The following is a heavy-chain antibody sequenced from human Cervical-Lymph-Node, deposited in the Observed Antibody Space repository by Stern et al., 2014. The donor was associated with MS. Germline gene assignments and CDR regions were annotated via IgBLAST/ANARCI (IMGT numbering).Heavy chain of an antibody. V-gene: IGHV1-8*01. D-gene: IGHD1-1*01. CDR1: GYTFTNYD. Sequence: VQLVESGAEVKKPGASVKVSCKASGYTFTNYDINWVRQAPGQGLEWMGWMHPNSGNAGYAQKFQGRVTMTGNTSISTAYMELSSLRYEDTALYYCARGNIQLSEYGGQGPLVTVSS. J-gene: IGHJ4*02. CDR2: MHPNSGNA. CDR3: ARGNIQLSEY.